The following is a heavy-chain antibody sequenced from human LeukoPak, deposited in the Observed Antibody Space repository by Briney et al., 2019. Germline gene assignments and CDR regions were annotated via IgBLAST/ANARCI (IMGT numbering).Heavy chain of an antibody. CDR2: INQGGSEK. Sequence: GGSLRLSCAASGFTFSSYALSWVRQAPGKGLEWVANINQGGSEKYYVDSVKGRFTISRDNAKNSLYLQMNSLRAEDTAVYFCARHGVYSSSWPRRDFYYYMDVWGKGATVTVSS. V-gene: IGHV3-7*01. J-gene: IGHJ6*03. CDR3: ARHGVYSSSWPRRDFYYYMDV. CDR1: GFTFSSYA. D-gene: IGHD6-13*01.